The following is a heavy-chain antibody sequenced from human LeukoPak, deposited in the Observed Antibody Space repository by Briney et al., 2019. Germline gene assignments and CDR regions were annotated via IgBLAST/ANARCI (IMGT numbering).Heavy chain of an antibody. V-gene: IGHV1-46*01. Sequence: ASVKVSCKASGYTFTSYDINWVRQAPGQGLEWMGIINPSGGSTSYAQKFQGRVTMTRDTSTSTVYMELSSLRSEDTAVYYCARSTYYDFWSGYYYYYGMDVWGQGTTVTVSS. CDR1: GYTFTSYD. J-gene: IGHJ6*02. CDR2: INPSGGST. CDR3: ARSTYYDFWSGYYYYYGMDV. D-gene: IGHD3-3*01.